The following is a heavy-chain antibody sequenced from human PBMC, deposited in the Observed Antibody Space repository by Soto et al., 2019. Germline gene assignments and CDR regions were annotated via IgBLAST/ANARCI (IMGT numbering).Heavy chain of an antibody. CDR1: GGSISSSSYY. CDR2: IYYSGST. Sequence: SETLSLTCTVSGGSISSSSYYWGWIRQPPGKGLEWIGSIYYSGSTYYNPSLKSRVTISVDTSKNQFSLKLSSVTAADTAVYYCARHNYDSSGSYYFDYWGQGTLVTVSS. D-gene: IGHD3-22*01. J-gene: IGHJ4*02. CDR3: ARHNYDSSGSYYFDY. V-gene: IGHV4-39*01.